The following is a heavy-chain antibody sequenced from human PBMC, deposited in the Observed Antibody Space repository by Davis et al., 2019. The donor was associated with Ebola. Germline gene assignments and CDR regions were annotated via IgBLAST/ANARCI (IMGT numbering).Heavy chain of an antibody. CDR1: GFTFSDYY. CDR2: ISSSGSTI. J-gene: IGHJ4*02. V-gene: IGHV3-11*04. Sequence: GESLKISCAASGFTFSDYYMSWIRQAPGKGLEWVSYISSSGSTIYYADSVKGRFTISRDNSKNTLYLQMNSLRAEDTAVYYCARALDRIVVVVAATGYWGQGTLVTVSS. D-gene: IGHD2-15*01. CDR3: ARALDRIVVVVAATGY.